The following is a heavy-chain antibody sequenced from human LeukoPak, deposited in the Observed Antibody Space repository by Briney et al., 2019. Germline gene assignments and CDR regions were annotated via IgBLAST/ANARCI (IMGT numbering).Heavy chain of an antibody. CDR3: ARGPFRSSYPLGLLGY. Sequence: PGGSLRLSCAASGFTFSSYAMHWVRQAPGKGLEYVSAISSNGGSTYYANSVKGRFTISRDNSKNTLYLQMGSLRAEDMAVYYCARGPFRSSYPLGLLGYWGQGTLVTVSS. CDR2: ISSNGGST. D-gene: IGHD6-6*01. V-gene: IGHV3-64*01. CDR1: GFTFSSYA. J-gene: IGHJ4*02.